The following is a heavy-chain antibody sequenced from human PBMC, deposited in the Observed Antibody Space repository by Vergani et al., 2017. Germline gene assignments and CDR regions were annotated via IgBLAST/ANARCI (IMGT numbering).Heavy chain of an antibody. J-gene: IGHJ4*02. Sequence: QVQLVESGGGVVQPGRSLRLSCAASGFTFSSYAMHWVRQAPGKGLEWVAVISYDGSNKYYADSVKGRFTISRDNSKYTLYLQMNSLRAEDTAVYYCARGGLDRFDYWGQGTLVTVSS. CDR2: ISYDGSNK. CDR1: GFTFSSYA. V-gene: IGHV3-30-3*01. CDR3: ARGGLDRFDY. D-gene: IGHD6-19*01.